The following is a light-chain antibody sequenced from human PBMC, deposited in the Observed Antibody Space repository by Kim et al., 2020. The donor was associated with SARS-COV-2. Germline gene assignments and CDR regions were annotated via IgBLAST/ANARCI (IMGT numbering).Light chain of an antibody. CDR2: SNN. V-gene: IGLV1-44*01. CDR1: SSNIGSNT. Sequence: ELTQPPSASGTPGQRVTISCSGSSSNIGSNTVNWYQQLPGTAPKLLIYSNNQRPSGVPDRFSGSKSGTSATLAISGLQSEDEADYYCAAWDDSLNGVVFGGGTQLTVL. J-gene: IGLJ2*01. CDR3: AAWDDSLNGVV.